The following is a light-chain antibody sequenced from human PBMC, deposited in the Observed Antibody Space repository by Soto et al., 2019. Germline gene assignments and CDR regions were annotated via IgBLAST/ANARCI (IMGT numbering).Light chain of an antibody. J-gene: IGLJ2*01. CDR3: SSYAGSNNLV. CDR2: EVS. Sequence: QSALTQPASVSGSPGQSITISCTGTSSDVGRYNYVSWYQQHPDKAPKLLIYEVSNRPSGVPDRFSGSKSGNTASLTVSGLQAEDEADYYCSSYAGSNNLVFGGGTKLTVL. CDR1: SSDVGRYNY. V-gene: IGLV2-8*01.